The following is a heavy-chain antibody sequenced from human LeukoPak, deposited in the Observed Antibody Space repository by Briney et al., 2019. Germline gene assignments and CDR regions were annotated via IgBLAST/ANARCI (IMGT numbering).Heavy chain of an antibody. V-gene: IGHV3-23*01. CDR2: IGGNGET. J-gene: IGHJ4*02. D-gene: IGHD3-16*01. CDR3: AKASWVSSTDAVR. CDR1: GLSFSSFA. Sequence: GGSLRLSCAASGLSFSSFAMSWVRQGPARGLEWVSSIGGNGETYYADSVKGRFTLSSDSSRNTVYFQLNNLRVEDTAIYYCAKASWVSSTDAVRWGQGTLVTVSS.